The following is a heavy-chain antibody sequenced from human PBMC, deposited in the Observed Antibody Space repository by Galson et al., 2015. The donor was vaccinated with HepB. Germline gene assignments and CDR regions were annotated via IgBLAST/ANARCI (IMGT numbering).Heavy chain of an antibody. CDR3: ARASSYSSSCYDY. CDR1: GGSISSGNW. J-gene: IGHJ4*02. CDR2: IYHSGTT. Sequence: LSLTCAVSGGSISSGNWWSWVRQPPGKGLEWIGEIYHSGTTNYKPSLKSRVTISVDKSKNQFSLQLRSVTAADTAVYYCARASSYSSSCYDYWGQGTLVTVSS. D-gene: IGHD6-13*01. V-gene: IGHV4-4*02.